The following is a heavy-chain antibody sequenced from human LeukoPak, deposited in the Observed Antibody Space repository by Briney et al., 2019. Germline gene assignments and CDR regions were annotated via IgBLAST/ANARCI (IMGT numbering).Heavy chain of an antibody. CDR1: GYRFSTYW. V-gene: IGHV5-51*01. Sequence: GESLKISCKGSGYRFSTYWIGWVRQIPGKGLEWMGIIYLGESDSRYSPTSQGQVTMSADKSISTAYLQWSCLKASDTVMYYCARSLRTGDAFDIWGQGTMVTVSS. CDR3: ARSLRTGDAFDI. J-gene: IGHJ3*02. D-gene: IGHD1-14*01. CDR2: IYLGESDS.